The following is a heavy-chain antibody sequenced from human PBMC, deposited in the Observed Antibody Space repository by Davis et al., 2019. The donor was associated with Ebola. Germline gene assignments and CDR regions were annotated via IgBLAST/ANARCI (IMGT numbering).Heavy chain of an antibody. CDR2: INPNSGGT. Sequence: ASVKVSCKASGYTFTGYYMHWVRQAPGQGLEWMGRINPNSGGTNYAQKFQGRVTMTRDTSISTAYMELSRLRSDDTAVYYCARTEQWLDEIYWYFDLWGRGTLVTVSS. V-gene: IGHV1-2*06. CDR3: ARTEQWLDEIYWYFDL. D-gene: IGHD6-19*01. CDR1: GYTFTGYY. J-gene: IGHJ2*01.